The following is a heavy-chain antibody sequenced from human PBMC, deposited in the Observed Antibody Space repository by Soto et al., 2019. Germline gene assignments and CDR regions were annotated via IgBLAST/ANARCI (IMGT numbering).Heavy chain of an antibody. CDR1: GDSISSGGLS. CDR2: IYYPGLT. D-gene: IGHD6-13*01. Sequence: QLQLQESGSGLLKPSQTLSLNCSVSGDSISSGGLSWNWLRQSPGRGLEWIGYIYYPGLTYYNPSLKSRVSMSLDTSENQVSLSLSSVTAADSAVYYCARGKRSKTASAGTGWFDPSGPGTLVTVSS. V-gene: IGHV4-30-2*06. CDR3: ARGKRSKTASAGTGWFDP. J-gene: IGHJ5*02.